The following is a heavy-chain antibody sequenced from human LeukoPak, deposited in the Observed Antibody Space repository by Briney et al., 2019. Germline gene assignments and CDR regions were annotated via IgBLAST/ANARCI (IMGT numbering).Heavy chain of an antibody. D-gene: IGHD3-3*01. CDR1: GFTFSTYE. J-gene: IGHJ4*02. Sequence: GRSLRLSCAPSGFTFSTYEMNWVRQAPGKGLEWVSYISNDGGTIYYADSVRGRFSISRDNAKNSLYLQMTSLRAEDTAVYYCAILDAGIPFDSWDQGTLVTVSS. V-gene: IGHV3-48*03. CDR3: AILDAGIPFDS. CDR2: ISNDGGTI.